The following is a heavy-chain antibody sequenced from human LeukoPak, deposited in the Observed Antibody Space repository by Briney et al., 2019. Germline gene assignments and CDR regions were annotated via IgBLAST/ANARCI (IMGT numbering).Heavy chain of an antibody. D-gene: IGHD3-22*01. CDR2: ISWNSGSI. CDR3: AKDREYDSSGYYDY. V-gene: IGHV3-9*01. J-gene: IGHJ4*02. CDR1: GFTFDDYD. Sequence: GGSLRLSCAASGFTFDDYDMHWVRQAPGKGLEWVSGISWNSGSIGYADSVKGRFTISRDNAKNSLYLQMNSLRAEDTALYYCAKDREYDSSGYYDYWGQGTLVTVSS.